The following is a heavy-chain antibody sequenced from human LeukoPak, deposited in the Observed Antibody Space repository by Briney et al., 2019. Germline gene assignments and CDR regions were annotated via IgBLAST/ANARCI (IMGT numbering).Heavy chain of an antibody. CDR3: ARGRSDYDFWSGFYNY. CDR2: ISSVSSSI. V-gene: IGHV3-48*03. D-gene: IGHD3-3*01. CDR1: GFTFSRYE. Sequence: GGSLRLSCAASGFTFSRYEMIWVRQAPGKGLEWLSYISSVSSSIYYADSVKGRFTISRDNDRNSLYLQMSSLRAEDTAVYYCARGRSDYDFWSGFYNYWGQGSLVTVSS. J-gene: IGHJ4*02.